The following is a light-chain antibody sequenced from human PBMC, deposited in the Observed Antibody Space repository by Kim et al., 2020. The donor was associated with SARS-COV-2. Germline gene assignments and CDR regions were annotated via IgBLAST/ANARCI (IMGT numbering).Light chain of an antibody. J-gene: IGLJ2*01. Sequence: VFPGQTASITCSGDKLVDKYACWYQQKPGQSPVLVIYQDSKRPSGIPERVSGSNAGNTATLTISGTQAMDEADYYCQAWDSSTVVFGGGTQLTVL. CDR1: KLVDKY. CDR2: QDS. V-gene: IGLV3-1*01. CDR3: QAWDSSTVV.